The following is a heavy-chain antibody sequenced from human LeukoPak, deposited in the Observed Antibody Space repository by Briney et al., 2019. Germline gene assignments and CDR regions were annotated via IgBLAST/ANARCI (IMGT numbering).Heavy chain of an antibody. CDR3: ARDGIAGAGGWDYYYYYMDV. CDR1: GFTFSSYW. CDR2: IKQDGSEK. J-gene: IGHJ6*03. V-gene: IGHV3-7*01. D-gene: IGHD6-19*01. Sequence: GGSLRLSCAASGFTFSSYWMSWVRQAPGKGLEWVANIKQDGSEKYYVDSVKGRFTISRDNAKNSLYLQMNSLRAEDTAVYYCARDGIAGAGGWDYYYYYMDVGGKGPRVPVSS.